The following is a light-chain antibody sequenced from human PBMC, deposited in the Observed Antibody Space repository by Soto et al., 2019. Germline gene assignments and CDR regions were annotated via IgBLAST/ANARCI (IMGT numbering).Light chain of an antibody. CDR3: ASFTSSTTYV. Sequence: QAALTQPASVSDSPGQSITISCTGTSSDVGGSNHVSWYQQHPGKAPKLMIYDVTNRPSGVSHRFSGSKSGSTASLLIYGLQAEDDADYYCASFTSSTTYVFRTATTVAVL. CDR2: DVT. V-gene: IGLV2-14*01. J-gene: IGLJ1*01. CDR1: SSDVGGSNH.